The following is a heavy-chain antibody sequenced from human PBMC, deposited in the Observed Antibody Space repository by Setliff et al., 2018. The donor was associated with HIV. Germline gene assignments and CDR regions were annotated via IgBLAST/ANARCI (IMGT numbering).Heavy chain of an antibody. CDR2: ISSSGSTM. J-gene: IGHJ3*02. Sequence: PGGSLRLSCAASGFTFNSYEMNWVRQAPGKGLEWVSYISSSGSTMYYADSVKGRFTISRDNAKNSLFLQMNSLRADDTAVYYCARDNEYYDRAFDIWGQGTMVTVSS. D-gene: IGHD3-22*01. CDR1: GFTFNSYE. V-gene: IGHV3-48*03. CDR3: ARDNEYYDRAFDI.